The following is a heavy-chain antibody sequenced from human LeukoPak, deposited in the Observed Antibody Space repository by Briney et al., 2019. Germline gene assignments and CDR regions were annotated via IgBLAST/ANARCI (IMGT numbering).Heavy chain of an antibody. CDR2: INHSGST. CDR1: GRSFSDYS. V-gene: IGHV4-34*01. J-gene: IGHJ4*02. D-gene: IGHD2-15*01. CDR3: VGTRQGLLPQYYFDY. Sequence: SETLSLTCAVYGRSFSDYSWSWIRQPPGKGLEWIGEINHSGSTNYNPSLKSRVTISLDTSKNQFSLRLSSVTAADTAWYYCVGTRQGLLPQYYFDYWGQGTLVTVSS.